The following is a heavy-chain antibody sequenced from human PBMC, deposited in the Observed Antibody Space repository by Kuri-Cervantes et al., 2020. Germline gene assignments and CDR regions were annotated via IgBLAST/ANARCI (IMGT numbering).Heavy chain of an antibody. CDR1: GGSVSSGSYY. CDR3: ARALKRYCSSTSCQHPFYFDY. J-gene: IGHJ4*02. D-gene: IGHD2-2*01. V-gene: IGHV4-61*01. CDR2: IYYSGST. Sequence: GSLRLSCTVSGGSVSSGSYYWSWIRQPPGKGLEWIGYIYYSGSTNYNPSLKSRVTISVDTSKSQFSLKLSSVTAADTAVYYCARALKRYCSSTSCQHPFYFDYWGQGTLVTVSS.